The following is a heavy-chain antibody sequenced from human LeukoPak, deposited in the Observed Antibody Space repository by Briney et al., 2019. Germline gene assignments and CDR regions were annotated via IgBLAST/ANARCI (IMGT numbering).Heavy chain of an antibody. D-gene: IGHD5-12*01. CDR3: ARGSGYSGYEL. CDR1: GGSFSGYY. J-gene: IGHJ4*02. CDR2: INHSGST. V-gene: IGHV4-34*01. Sequence: SETPSLTCAVHGGSFSGYYWSWIRQPPGKGLEWIGEINHSGSTNYNPSLNSRVTISVDTSKNQFSLKLSSVTAADTAVYYCARGSGYSGYELWGQGTLVTVSS.